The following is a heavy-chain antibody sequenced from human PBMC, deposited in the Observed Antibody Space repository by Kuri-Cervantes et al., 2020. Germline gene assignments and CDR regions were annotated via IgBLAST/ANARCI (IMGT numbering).Heavy chain of an antibody. CDR3: ARGDSSSWFDYYYYGMDV. Sequence: ASVKVSCKASGYTFTSYDINWVRQATGQGLEWMGWMNPNSGNTGYAQKFQGRVTMTRNTSISTAYMELSSLRAEDTAVYYCARGDSSSWFDYYYYGMDVWGQGTTVTVSS. CDR1: GYTFTSYD. J-gene: IGHJ6*02. V-gene: IGHV1-8*01. D-gene: IGHD6-13*01. CDR2: MNPNSGNT.